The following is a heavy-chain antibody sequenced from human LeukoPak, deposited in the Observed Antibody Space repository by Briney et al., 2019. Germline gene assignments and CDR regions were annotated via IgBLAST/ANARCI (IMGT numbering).Heavy chain of an antibody. J-gene: IGHJ4*02. V-gene: IGHV3-30*02. CDR3: AKDTQYYYDSSGYIDY. CDR2: IRYDGSNK. Sequence: PGGSLRLSCAASGFTFSSYSMQWVRQAPGKGLEWVAFIRYDGSNKYYADSVKGRFTISRDNSKNTLYLQMNSLRAEDTAVYYCAKDTQYYYDSSGYIDYWGQGTLVTVSS. CDR1: GFTFSSYS. D-gene: IGHD3-22*01.